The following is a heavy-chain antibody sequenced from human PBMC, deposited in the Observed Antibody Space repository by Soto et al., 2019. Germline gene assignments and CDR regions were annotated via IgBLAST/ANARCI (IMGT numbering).Heavy chain of an antibody. CDR1: GESFSDYF. V-gene: IGHV4-34*01. D-gene: IGHD4-4*01. J-gene: IGHJ5*02. CDR2: IDQTGRT. CDR3: ARGGDYSNYRANWFDP. Sequence: SETLSLTCAVSGESFSDYFWSWIRQPPGKGLEWIGEIDQTGRTNYNPSLKSRVIMSVDTSKNQFSLNLSSVTAADTAVYYCARGGDYSNYRANWFDPWGQGNLVTV.